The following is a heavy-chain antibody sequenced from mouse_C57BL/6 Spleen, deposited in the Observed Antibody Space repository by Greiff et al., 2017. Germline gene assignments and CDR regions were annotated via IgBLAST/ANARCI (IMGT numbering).Heavy chain of an antibody. D-gene: IGHD1-1*01. CDR1: GYSFTDYN. V-gene: IGHV1-39*01. J-gene: IGHJ4*01. Sequence: VQLKESGPELVKPGASVKISCKASGYSFTDYNMNWVKQSNGKSLEWIGVINPNYGTTSYNQKFKGKATLTVDQSSSTAYMQLNSLTSEDSAVXYCARYYYYGSSYYYAMDYWGQGTSVTVSS. CDR3: ARYYYYGSSYYYAMDY. CDR2: INPNYGTT.